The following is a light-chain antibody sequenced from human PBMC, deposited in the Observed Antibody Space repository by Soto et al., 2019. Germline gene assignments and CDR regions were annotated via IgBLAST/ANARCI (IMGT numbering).Light chain of an antibody. CDR3: CSYAGGATDV. Sequence: QSVLTQPASVSGSPGQSITISCTGTISDVGTYNLVSWFQQHPGNATKLMIFEVSERPSGVSNRFACSTSGNAASLTISGLQAEDEADYYCCSYAGGATDVFGTGTKLTVL. J-gene: IGLJ1*01. CDR2: EVS. V-gene: IGLV2-23*02. CDR1: ISDVGTYNL.